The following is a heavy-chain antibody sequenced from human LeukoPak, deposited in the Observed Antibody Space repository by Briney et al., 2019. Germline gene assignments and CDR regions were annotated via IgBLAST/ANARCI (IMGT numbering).Heavy chain of an antibody. Sequence: ASVKVSCKASGYTFTSYGISWVRQAPGQGLEWMGMIYPRDGSTSYAQKLQGRVTMTTDTSTSTAYMELRSLRSDDTAVYYCARDLTIFGVVTMFDPWGQGTLVTVSS. CDR3: ARDLTIFGVVTMFDP. D-gene: IGHD3-3*01. CDR2: IYPRDGST. J-gene: IGHJ5*02. CDR1: GYTFTSYG. V-gene: IGHV1-18*01.